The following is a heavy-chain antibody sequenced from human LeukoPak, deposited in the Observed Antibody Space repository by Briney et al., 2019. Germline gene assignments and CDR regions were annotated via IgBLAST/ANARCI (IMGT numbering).Heavy chain of an antibody. D-gene: IGHD6-19*01. J-gene: IGHJ4*02. CDR3: ARVAGSIDY. Sequence: ASVKVSCKASGYTFSTYDINWVRQATGQGLEWMGWTNINSGYTGYAQKFQGRLTITRNTSINTAYMELSSLRSEDTAVYYCARVAGSIDYWGQATLVTVSS. CDR1: GYTFSTYD. CDR2: TNINSGYT. V-gene: IGHV1-8*03.